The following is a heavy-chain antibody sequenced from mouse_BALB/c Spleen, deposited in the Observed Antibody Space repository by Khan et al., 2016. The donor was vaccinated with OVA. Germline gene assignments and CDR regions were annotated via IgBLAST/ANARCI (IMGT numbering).Heavy chain of an antibody. CDR2: ISDGGSYT. CDR1: GFTFSDYY. V-gene: IGHV5-4*02. Sequence: EVELVEPGGGLVKPGGSLKLSCAASGFTFSDYYMYLVRQTPEKRLEWVATISDGGSYTYYPDSVTVRFTISRDNAKNYLYLQMSSLKSEDKAMYYCARGDYGSSIPWFAYWGQGTLVTVSA. J-gene: IGHJ3*01. CDR3: ARGDYGSSIPWFAY. D-gene: IGHD1-1*01.